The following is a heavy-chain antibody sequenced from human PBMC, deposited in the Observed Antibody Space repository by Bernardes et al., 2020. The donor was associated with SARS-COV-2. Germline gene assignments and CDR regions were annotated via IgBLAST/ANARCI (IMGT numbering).Heavy chain of an antibody. Sequence: GGSLRLSCAASGFTFRSYSMNWVRQAPGKGLEWVSYISGSTTTKYYADSVKGRFTISRDNAKNSLYLQMNSLRVEDTAVYYCARDWGASSSWYFDDWCQEALVIVSS. V-gene: IGHV3-48*04. CDR3: ARDWGASSSWYFDD. CDR2: ISGSTTTK. J-gene: IGHJ4*02. CDR1: GFTFRSYS. D-gene: IGHD6-13*01.